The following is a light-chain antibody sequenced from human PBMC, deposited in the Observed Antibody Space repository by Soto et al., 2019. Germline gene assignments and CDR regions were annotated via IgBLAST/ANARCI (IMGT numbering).Light chain of an antibody. V-gene: IGLV2-14*01. CDR2: DVS. J-gene: IGLJ1*01. CDR3: SSYTSSSTPI. CDR1: SSDVGGYNY. Sequence: QSALTQPASVSGSPGQSITISCTGTSSDVGGYNYVSWYQQHPGKAPKLVIYDVSNRPSGVSNRFSGSKSGNTASLTTSGLQAEDEADYYCSSYTSSSTPIFGTGTKVTVL.